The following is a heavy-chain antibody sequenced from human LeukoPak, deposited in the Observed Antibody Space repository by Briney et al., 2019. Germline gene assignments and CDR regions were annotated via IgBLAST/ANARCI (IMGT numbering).Heavy chain of an antibody. D-gene: IGHD6-19*01. V-gene: IGHV1-2*02. CDR3: AREDSGIAVDY. J-gene: IGHJ4*02. CDR2: INPNSGGT. CDR1: GYTFTGYY. Sequence: ASVKVSCKASGYTFTGYYMHWVRQAPGQGLEWMGWINPNSGGTNYAQKFQGRVAMTRDTSISTAYMELSRLRSDDTAVYYCAREDSGIAVDYWGQGTVVSVSS.